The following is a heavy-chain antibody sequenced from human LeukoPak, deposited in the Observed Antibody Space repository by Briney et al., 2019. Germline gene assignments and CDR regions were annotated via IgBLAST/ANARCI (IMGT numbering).Heavy chain of an antibody. V-gene: IGHV3-64D*06. D-gene: IGHD6-13*01. CDR1: GFTFSSYA. J-gene: IGHJ6*02. CDR2: ISSNGGST. Sequence: GGSLRLSCSASGFTFSSYAMHWVRQAPGKGLEYVSAISSNGGSTYYADSVKGRFTISRDNSKNTLYLQMSSLRAEDTAVYYCVKVAEKSRGIAAHYGMDVWGQGTLVTVSS. CDR3: VKVAEKSRGIAAHYGMDV.